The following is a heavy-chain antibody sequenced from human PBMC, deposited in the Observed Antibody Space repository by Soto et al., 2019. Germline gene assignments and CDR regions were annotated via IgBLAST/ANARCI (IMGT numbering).Heavy chain of an antibody. J-gene: IGHJ3*02. D-gene: IGHD6-19*01. V-gene: IGHV4-59*01. Sequence: SETLSLTCTVSGGSISSYYWSWIRQPPGKGLEWIGYIYYSGSTNYNPSLKSRVTISVDTSKNQFSLKLCSVTAADTAVFCCAREGIAVAGMRALDIWGQGTMVTVSS. CDR3: AREGIAVAGMRALDI. CDR2: IYYSGST. CDR1: GGSISSYY.